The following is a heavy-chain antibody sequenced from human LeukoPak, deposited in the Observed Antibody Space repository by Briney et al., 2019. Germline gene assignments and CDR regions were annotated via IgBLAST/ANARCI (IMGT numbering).Heavy chain of an antibody. Sequence: GATVKISCKVSGYTFTDYYMHWVQQAPGKGLEWMGLVDPEDGETIYAEKFQGRVTITADTSTDTAYMELSSLRSEDTAVYYCARDLRRLRRDSSGTKGCFGYWGQGTLVTVSS. CDR1: GYTFTDYY. D-gene: IGHD6-6*01. CDR3: ARDLRRLRRDSSGTKGCFGY. J-gene: IGHJ4*02. CDR2: VDPEDGET. V-gene: IGHV1-69-2*01.